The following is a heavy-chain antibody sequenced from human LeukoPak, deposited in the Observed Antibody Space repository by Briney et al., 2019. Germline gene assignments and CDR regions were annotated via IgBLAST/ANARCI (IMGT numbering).Heavy chain of an antibody. CDR1: GFTFSNAW. D-gene: IGHD3-3*01. CDR2: IKSKTDGGTT. Sequence: GGSLRLSCAASGFTFSNAWMSWVRQAPGKGLEWVGRIKSKTDGGTTDYAAPVKGRFTISRDDSKNTLYLQMNSLRAEDTAVYYCARDRYDFWSGYKQPIDYWGQGTLVTVSS. V-gene: IGHV3-15*01. J-gene: IGHJ4*02. CDR3: ARDRYDFWSGYKQPIDY.